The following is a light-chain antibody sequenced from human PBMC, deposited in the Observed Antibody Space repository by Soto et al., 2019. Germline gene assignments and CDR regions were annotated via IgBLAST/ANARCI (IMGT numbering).Light chain of an antibody. J-gene: IGLJ2*01. CDR3: SSYTPSSTL. CDR2: DVT. Sequence: QSALTQPASVSGSPGQSITISCTGTSSDIGANNYVSWYQQHPGKAPKLMIYDVTNRPSGVSNRFSGSKSGNTASLTVSGLQAEDEADDYCSSYTPSSTLFGGGTKLTVL. V-gene: IGLV2-14*03. CDR1: SSDIGANNY.